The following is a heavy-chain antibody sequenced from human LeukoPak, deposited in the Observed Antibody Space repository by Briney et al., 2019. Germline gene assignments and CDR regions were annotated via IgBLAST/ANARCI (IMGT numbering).Heavy chain of an antibody. V-gene: IGHV7-4-1*02. J-gene: IGHJ3*02. CDR1: GYTFTSYA. CDR2: INTNTGNP. Sequence: GASVKVSCKASGYTFTSYAMNWVRQAPGQGLEWMGWINTNTGNPTYAQGFTGRFVFSLDTSVSTAYLQISSLKAEDTAVCYCARDVDTAMVSDAFDIWGQGTMVTVSS. D-gene: IGHD5-18*01. CDR3: ARDVDTAMVSDAFDI.